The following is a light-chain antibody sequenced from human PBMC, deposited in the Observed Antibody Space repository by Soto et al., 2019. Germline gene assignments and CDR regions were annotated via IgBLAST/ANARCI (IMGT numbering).Light chain of an antibody. CDR1: QSVSSNY. Sequence: EIVLTQSPGTLSLSPGDRVTLSCRASQSVSSNYLAWYQQKPGQAPRLLIYGASSRATGIPDRFSGSGSGTDFTLTISRVEPEDFAVYHCQQYGNAPITFGQGTRLEIK. J-gene: IGKJ5*01. CDR2: GAS. CDR3: QQYGNAPIT. V-gene: IGKV3-20*01.